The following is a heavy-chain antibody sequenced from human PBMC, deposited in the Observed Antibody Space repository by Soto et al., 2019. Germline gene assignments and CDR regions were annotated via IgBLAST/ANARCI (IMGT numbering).Heavy chain of an antibody. V-gene: IGHV4-30-4*01. D-gene: IGHD2-15*01. J-gene: IGHJ4*02. CDR2: VFYIGTA. CDR1: GGSIRSGDYY. CDR3: VRDPVLFAPALDH. Sequence: SETLSDTCTVSGGSIRSGDYYWSWIRQPPGKGLEWIGNVFYIGTAYFYNPSLKSRVTISMDTSKNQFSLRLNSVTVADTAIYYCVRDPVLFAPALDHSGPGTLVTVS.